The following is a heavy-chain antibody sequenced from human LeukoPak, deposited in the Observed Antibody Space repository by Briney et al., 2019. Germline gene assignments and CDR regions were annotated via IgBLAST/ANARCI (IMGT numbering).Heavy chain of an antibody. D-gene: IGHD3/OR15-3a*01. V-gene: IGHV4-61*02. Sequence: SETLSLTCTVSGGSISSDRFYWTWVRQPAGKGLEWIGRIKSSNTNYNPSLKSRVSISLDTSTNQFSLKLSSLTAADTAVYFCARVPDWTYVPDYWGQGARVTVS. CDR2: IKSSNT. CDR1: GGSISSDRFY. CDR3: ARVPDWTYVPDY. J-gene: IGHJ4*02.